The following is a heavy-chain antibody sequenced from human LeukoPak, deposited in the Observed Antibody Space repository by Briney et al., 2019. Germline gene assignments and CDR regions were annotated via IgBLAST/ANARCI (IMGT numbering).Heavy chain of an antibody. Sequence: GGSLRLSCTASGFTFSSYAISWVRQTPGKGLEWVASISRSGDSTNYADSVKGRFTISRDNSKNTLSLQMTSLRAEDTAIYYCAKDVYDTSGYYGLMSDHWGRGTLVTVSS. CDR1: GFTFSSYA. J-gene: IGHJ4*02. CDR3: AKDVYDTSGYYGLMSDH. V-gene: IGHV3-23*01. D-gene: IGHD3-22*01. CDR2: ISRSGDST.